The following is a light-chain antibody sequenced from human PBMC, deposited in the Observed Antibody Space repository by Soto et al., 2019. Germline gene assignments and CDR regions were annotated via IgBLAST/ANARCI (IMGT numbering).Light chain of an antibody. Sequence: QSVLTQPPSASGTPGQRVTISCSGSSSNIGSNTVNWYQQLPGTAPKLLIYSNNQRPSGVPDRFSGSKSGTSASLAISGLQSEDEADYYCAAWDGSLNGYVFGTGTNVTVL. V-gene: IGLV1-44*01. CDR2: SNN. CDR3: AAWDGSLNGYV. CDR1: SSNIGSNT. J-gene: IGLJ1*01.